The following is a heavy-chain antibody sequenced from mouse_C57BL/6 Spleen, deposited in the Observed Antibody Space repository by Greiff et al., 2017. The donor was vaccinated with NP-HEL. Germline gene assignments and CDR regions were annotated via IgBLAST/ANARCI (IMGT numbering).Heavy chain of an antibody. CDR1: GYTFTDYE. J-gene: IGHJ2*01. V-gene: IGHV1-15*01. Sequence: QVQLKQSGAELVRPGASVTLSCKASGYTFTDYEMHWVKQTPVHGLEWIGAIDPETGGTAYNQKFKGKAILTADKSSSTAYMELRSLTSEDSAVYYCTRDRLTGCDYWGQGTTLTVSS. CDR2: IDPETGGT. D-gene: IGHD4-1*01. CDR3: TRDRLTGCDY.